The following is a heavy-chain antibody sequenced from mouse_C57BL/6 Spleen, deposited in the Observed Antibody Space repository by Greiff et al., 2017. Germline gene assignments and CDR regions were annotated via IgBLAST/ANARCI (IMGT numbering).Heavy chain of an antibody. CDR2: IHPNSGST. CDR1: GYTFTSYW. Sequence: QVQLKQSGAELVRPGASVKLSCKASGYTFTSYWMHWVKQRPGQGLEWIGMIHPNSGSTNYNEKFKSKATLTVDKSSSTAYMQLSSLTSEDSAVYYCARQTGEYYYAMDYWGQGTSVTVSS. D-gene: IGHD4-1*01. J-gene: IGHJ4*01. V-gene: IGHV1-64*01. CDR3: ARQTGEYYYAMDY.